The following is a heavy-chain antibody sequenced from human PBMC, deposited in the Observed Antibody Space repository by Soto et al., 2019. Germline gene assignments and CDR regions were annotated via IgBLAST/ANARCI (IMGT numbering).Heavy chain of an antibody. Sequence: SETLSLTCAVYGGSFSGYYWSWIRQPPGKGLEWIGEINHSGSTNYNPSLKSRVTISVDTSKNQFSLKLSSVTAADTAVYYRARVTGRYYYGMDVWGQGTTVTVSS. CDR2: INHSGST. CDR3: ARVTGRYYYGMDV. CDR1: GGSFSGYY. V-gene: IGHV4-34*01. J-gene: IGHJ6*02.